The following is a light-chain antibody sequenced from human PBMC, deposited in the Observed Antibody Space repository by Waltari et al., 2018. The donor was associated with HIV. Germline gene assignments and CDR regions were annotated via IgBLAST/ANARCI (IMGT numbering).Light chain of an antibody. CDR3: CSYAGSSTYV. V-gene: IGLV2-23*02. Sequence: QSALTQPASVSGSPGQSITISCTGTSSDVSGYNSVSWYQQHPGKAPKLMIYDVSKRPSGVSNRFSGSKSGNTASLTISGLQAEDEADYYCCSYAGSSTYVFGTGTKVTVL. J-gene: IGLJ1*01. CDR1: SSDVSGYNS. CDR2: DVS.